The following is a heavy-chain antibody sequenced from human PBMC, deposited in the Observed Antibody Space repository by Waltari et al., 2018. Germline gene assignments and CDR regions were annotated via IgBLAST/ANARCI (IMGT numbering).Heavy chain of an antibody. CDR2: IDPEDGET. CDR3: APLPGGSGQTFDY. Sequence: EVELVQSGAEVKKPGATVKISCKAYGYTFRAYIMHWVQQAPGKGLEWMGRIDPEDGETVYSEKFQGRVTITADTSTDTAYMELSSLTSGDTAVYYCAPLPGGSGQTFDYWGQGTLVTVSS. CDR1: GYTFRAYI. V-gene: IGHV1-69-2*01. D-gene: IGHD3-10*01. J-gene: IGHJ4*02.